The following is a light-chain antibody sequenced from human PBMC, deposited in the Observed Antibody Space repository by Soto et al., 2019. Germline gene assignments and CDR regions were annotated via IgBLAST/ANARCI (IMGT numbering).Light chain of an antibody. CDR1: QSLVHSDGNTY. J-gene: IGKJ2*01. CDR3: MQVTHFPYT. V-gene: IGKV2-24*01. CDR2: KIS. Sequence: DVVLAQTPLFSPVTLGQPASISCRSSQSLVHSDGNTYLSWLQQRPGQPPRLLIYKISNRFFGVPGRFGGSGAGTDFTLGISRVEAEDVGIYYCMQVTHFPYTFGRGSKLEI.